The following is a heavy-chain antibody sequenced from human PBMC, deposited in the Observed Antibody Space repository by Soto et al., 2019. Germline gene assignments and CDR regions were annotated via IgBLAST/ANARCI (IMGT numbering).Heavy chain of an antibody. CDR1: GITFTTYA. J-gene: IGHJ3*01. D-gene: IGHD1-26*01. V-gene: IGHV1-3*01. CDR2: INAGNGNT. Sequence: ASVKVSCKASGITFTTYAIHWVRQAPGQGLEWMGWINAGNGNTRYSQKFQGRVTLTRDTSASTAYMELSRLRSDDTAVYYCARGRLLGAFALRGRGTMVTVSS. CDR3: ARGRLLGAFAL.